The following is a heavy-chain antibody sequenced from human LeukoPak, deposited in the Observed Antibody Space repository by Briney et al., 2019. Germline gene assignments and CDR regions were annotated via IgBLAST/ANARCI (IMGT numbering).Heavy chain of an antibody. J-gene: IGHJ4*02. V-gene: IGHV4-34*01. CDR2: INHSGST. D-gene: IGHD2-2*01. CDR3: ARGFYRVVPAAMGRSKYYFDY. CDR1: GGSFSGYY. Sequence: SETLSLTCAVSGGSFSGYYWSWVRQPPGKGLEWIGEINHSGSTNYNPSPTSRVSISVDTSKNQFSLKLSSVTAADTAVYDCARGFYRVVPAAMGRSKYYFDYWGQGTLVTVSS.